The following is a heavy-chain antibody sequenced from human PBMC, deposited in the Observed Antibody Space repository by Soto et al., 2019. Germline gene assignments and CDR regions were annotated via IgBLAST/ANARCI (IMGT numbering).Heavy chain of an antibody. CDR3: TRGGEGGSHFYRLDV. CDR2: FYPGDSHI. Sequence: PGESLKISCVISGFSFTTYWVAWVRQMPGTGLEWMGIFYPGDSHIRYSPSFQGQVTISTDKSISSACLQWDSLKASDTAMYYCTRGGEGGSHFYRLDVWGQGTTVTVSS. CDR1: GFSFTTYW. J-gene: IGHJ6*02. D-gene: IGHD2-15*01. V-gene: IGHV5-51*01.